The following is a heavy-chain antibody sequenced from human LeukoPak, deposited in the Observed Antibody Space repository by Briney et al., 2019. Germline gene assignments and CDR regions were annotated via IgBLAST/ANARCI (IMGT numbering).Heavy chain of an antibody. CDR1: GLTFSSYG. CDR3: ARTGYGYNYFDY. D-gene: IGHD3-16*01. Sequence: PGGSLRLSCAASGLTFSSYGMNWVRQAPGKGLERVSSISSGSTYTYYADSVKGRFTISRDNAKNSLYLQMNSLRAEDTAVYYCARTGYGYNYFDYWGQGTLVTVSS. J-gene: IGHJ4*02. CDR2: ISSGSTYT. V-gene: IGHV3-21*01.